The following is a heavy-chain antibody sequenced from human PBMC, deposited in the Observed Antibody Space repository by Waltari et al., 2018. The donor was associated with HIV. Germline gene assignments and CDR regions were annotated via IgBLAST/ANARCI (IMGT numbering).Heavy chain of an antibody. CDR3: VRVVSDGNGSSWLDP. CDR2: IYHPGST. D-gene: IGHD2-21*01. CDR1: GGSISTYNW. Sequence: QVQLQESGPGQVEPSETLSLTCAVSGGSISTYNWWSGVRQSPGKGLEWIGEIYHPGSTNYNKSLKSRVTILVDKSKNQFALELRSVTAADTAVYYCVRVVSDGNGSSWLDPWGQGTLVTVSS. V-gene: IGHV4-4*02. J-gene: IGHJ5*02.